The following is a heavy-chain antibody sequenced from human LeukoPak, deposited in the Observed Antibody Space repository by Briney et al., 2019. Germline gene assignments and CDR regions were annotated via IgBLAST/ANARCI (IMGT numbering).Heavy chain of an antibody. CDR1: GFSVSSNY. CDR3: VRDSFYTGYDRGFGY. Sequence: PGGSLRLSCAASGFSVSSNYMSWVRQAPGKGLEGVSVISNDGRTYYADSVKGRFTISRDNSKNTVSLQMGSLRVEDMGVYYCVRDSFYTGYDRGFGYWGQGTLVTVSS. V-gene: IGHV3-53*05. J-gene: IGHJ4*02. CDR2: ISNDGRT. D-gene: IGHD5-12*01.